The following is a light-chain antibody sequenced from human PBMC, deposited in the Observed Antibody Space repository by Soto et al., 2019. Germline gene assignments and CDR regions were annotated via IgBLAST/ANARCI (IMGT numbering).Light chain of an antibody. CDR3: QQLNSYPLT. J-gene: IGKJ4*01. CDR1: HGVSNY. CDR2: AAS. Sequence: DIQMTQSPSSLSASVGDRVTITCRASHGVSNYLAWYQQKPGKAPGLLMYAASTLQRGVSSRFSGSGSGTEFTLTISNLQPEDFATYYCQQLNSYPLTFGGGTRWIS. V-gene: IGKV1-9*01.